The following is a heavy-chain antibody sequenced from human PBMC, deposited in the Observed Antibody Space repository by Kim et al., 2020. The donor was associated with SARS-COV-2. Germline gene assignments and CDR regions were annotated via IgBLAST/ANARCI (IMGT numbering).Heavy chain of an antibody. J-gene: IGHJ4*01. CDR1: GYAYTGYY. CDR3: VRDRTIVGATFDVFYFAH. Sequence: ASVKVSCKASGYAYTGYYIHWVRQAPGQRLEWLGWINPNNGGTKYAENFQGRVTMTRDTSISTAYMGLSSLRSDDTAMYYCVRDRTIVGATFDVFYFAHW. V-gene: IGHV1-2*02. CDR2: INPNNGGT. D-gene: IGHD1-26*01.